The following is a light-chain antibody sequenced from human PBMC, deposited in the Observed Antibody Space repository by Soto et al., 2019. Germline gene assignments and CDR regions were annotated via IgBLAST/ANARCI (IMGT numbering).Light chain of an antibody. CDR2: SNA. Sequence: QSVLTQPPSVSEAPGQRVTISCTGTSSDIGAGYDVHWYQQLPGAAPKLLIYSNAIRPSGVPDRFSASKSGTSASLAITGLRAEDEADYYCQSYDSSLTAHVFGTGTKVTVL. V-gene: IGLV1-40*01. CDR1: SSDIGAGYD. CDR3: QSYDSSLTAHV. J-gene: IGLJ1*01.